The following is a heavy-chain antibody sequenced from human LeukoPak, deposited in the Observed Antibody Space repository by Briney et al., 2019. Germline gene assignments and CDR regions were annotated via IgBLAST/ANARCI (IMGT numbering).Heavy chain of an antibody. D-gene: IGHD3-10*01. V-gene: IGHV1-69*13. Sequence: SVKVSCKASGGTFSRYTLNWVRQAPGQGLEWMGGISPLFGSAKYAQKFQGRVTITADESTSTAYMELRSLRSEDTAVYYCARDMANYYGSGSWHYWGQGTLVTVSS. J-gene: IGHJ4*02. CDR3: ARDMANYYGSGSWHY. CDR1: GGTFSRYT. CDR2: ISPLFGSA.